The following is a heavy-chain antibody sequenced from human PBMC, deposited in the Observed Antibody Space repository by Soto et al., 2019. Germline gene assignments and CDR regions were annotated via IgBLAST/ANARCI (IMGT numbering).Heavy chain of an antibody. CDR2: ASPLSATT. CDR1: GYTFPGYG. Sequence: QAQLVQSGAEVKEPGASVKVSCKACGYTFPGYGITWVRQAPGQGLEWMGWASPLSATTNYAPKFQGRVTMTTDTSTNMAYLELRSLRSDDTAVYYCARGGTAEADFWGQGTLVTVSS. J-gene: IGHJ4*02. V-gene: IGHV1-18*01. D-gene: IGHD2-21*02. CDR3: ARGGTAEADF.